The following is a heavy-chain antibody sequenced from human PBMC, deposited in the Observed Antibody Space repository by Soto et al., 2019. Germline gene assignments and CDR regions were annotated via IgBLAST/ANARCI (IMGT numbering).Heavy chain of an antibody. CDR3: SKVWDPQSVAFRWFDP. CDR2: ISYDGSNK. CDR1: GFTFSSSG. Sequence: QVQVVESGGGVVQPGRSLRLSCAASGFTFSSSGMHWVRQAPGKGLEWVAVISYDGSNKYYADSVKGRFTISRDNSKNTLYLKMLSLRAEDTAVYYCSKVWDPQSVAFRWFDPWGQGTLVTVSS. J-gene: IGHJ5*02. V-gene: IGHV3-30*18. D-gene: IGHD3-16*01.